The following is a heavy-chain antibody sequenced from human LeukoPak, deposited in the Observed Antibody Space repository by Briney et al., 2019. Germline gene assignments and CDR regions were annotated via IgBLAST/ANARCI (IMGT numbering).Heavy chain of an antibody. V-gene: IGHV3-30*18. Sequence: GGSLRLSCAASGFTFSSYGMHWVRQAPAKGLEWVAVISYDGSNKYYADSVKGRFTISRDNSKNTLYLQMNSLRAEDTAVYYCAKDPKDYWGQGTLVTVSS. CDR2: ISYDGSNK. CDR1: GFTFSSYG. CDR3: AKDPKDY. J-gene: IGHJ4*02.